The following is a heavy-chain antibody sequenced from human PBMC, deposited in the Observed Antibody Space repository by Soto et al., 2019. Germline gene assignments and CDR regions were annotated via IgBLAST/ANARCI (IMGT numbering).Heavy chain of an antibody. CDR3: GRDGVGATPLGWFDP. Sequence: QVQLVQSGAEVKKPGASVKVSCKASGYTFIGYYIHWVRQAPGQGLEWMGRINPRSGDTTYAQKFQGRLTMTRDTSTSTAYMELSSLRSDDTAVYYCGRDGVGATPLGWFDPWAQGYLVTVSS. V-gene: IGHV1-2*06. J-gene: IGHJ5*02. CDR2: INPRSGDT. D-gene: IGHD1-26*01. CDR1: GYTFIGYY.